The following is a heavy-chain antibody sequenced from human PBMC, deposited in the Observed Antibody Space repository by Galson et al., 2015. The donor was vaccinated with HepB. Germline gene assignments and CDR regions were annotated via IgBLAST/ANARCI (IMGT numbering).Heavy chain of an antibody. CDR3: ATKPDAIYFFDY. Sequence: LSLTCAVSGLSIDNKWWVWIRQPPGKGLQWMGYIFREGTAFYNPSLESRLTLSSDNFASQVSLKLSAVTAADTATYYCATKPDAIYFFDYWGQGITVTVSS. CDR1: GLSIDNKW. V-gene: IGHV4-28*01. CDR2: IFREGTA. J-gene: IGHJ4*02. D-gene: IGHD2-2*01.